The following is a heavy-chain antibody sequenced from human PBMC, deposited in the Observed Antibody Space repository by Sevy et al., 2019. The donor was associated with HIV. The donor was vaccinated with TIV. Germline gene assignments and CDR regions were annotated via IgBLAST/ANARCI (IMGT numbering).Heavy chain of an antibody. J-gene: IGHJ4*02. CDR2: IKQDGSMT. Sequence: GGSLRLSCAGSGFTFSSYWMTWVRQAPGTGLEWVANIKQDGSMTYYVNSVKGRFTISRDNAKNSVYLQMNSLRAEDTAIYYCARSIAAIGPDYWGQGTLVTVSS. CDR1: GFTFSSYW. D-gene: IGHD6-13*01. CDR3: ARSIAAIGPDY. V-gene: IGHV3-7*01.